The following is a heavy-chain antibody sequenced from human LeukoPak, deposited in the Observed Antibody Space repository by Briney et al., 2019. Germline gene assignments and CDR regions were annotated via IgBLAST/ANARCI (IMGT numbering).Heavy chain of an antibody. V-gene: IGHV4-4*07. CDR1: GDSMSGYS. Sequence: PSETLSLTCTISGDSMSGYSWSWLRQPAGEEGEWIGRVYSSGFTYYNLSLDGRVTMSIETSKSQFSLKLDSVTAADTAAYYCARVHIVTGTYFDSWGQGALVTVSS. CDR2: VYSSGFT. J-gene: IGHJ4*02. CDR3: ARVHIVTGTYFDS. D-gene: IGHD3-10*01.